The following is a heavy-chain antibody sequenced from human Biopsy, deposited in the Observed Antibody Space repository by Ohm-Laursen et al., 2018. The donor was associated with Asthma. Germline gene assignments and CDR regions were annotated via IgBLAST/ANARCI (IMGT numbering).Heavy chain of an antibody. D-gene: IGHD6-19*01. CDR3: VRGEEVAGTYFKD. CDR2: INYRGDT. V-gene: IGHV4-34*01. J-gene: IGHJ1*01. CDR1: GGSFTHYF. Sequence: SETLSLTCAISGGSFTHYFWMWIRQPPGKGLEWIGEINYRGDTNYNPSLESRVSISVDTSTSHFSLRLNPVTAADRAVYYCVRGEEVAGTYFKDWDQGTLVTVSS.